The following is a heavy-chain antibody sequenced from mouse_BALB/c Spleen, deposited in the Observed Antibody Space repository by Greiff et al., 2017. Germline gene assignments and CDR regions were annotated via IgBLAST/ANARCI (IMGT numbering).Heavy chain of an antibody. D-gene: IGHD1-2*01. CDR1: GFTFSDYY. J-gene: IGHJ4*01. CDR3: ARASLLRLRYAMDY. V-gene: IGHV5-4*02. CDR2: ISDGGSYT. Sequence: EVQLVESGGGLVKPGGSLKLSCAASGFTFSDYYMSWVRQTPEKRLEWVATISDGGSYTYYPDSVKGRFTISRDNAKNNLYLQMSSLKSEDTAMYYCARASLLRLRYAMDYWGQGTSVTVSS.